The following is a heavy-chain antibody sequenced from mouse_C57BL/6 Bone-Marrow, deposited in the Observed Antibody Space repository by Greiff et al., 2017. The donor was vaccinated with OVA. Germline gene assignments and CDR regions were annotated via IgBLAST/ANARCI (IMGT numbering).Heavy chain of an antibody. Sequence: VQLKESGAELVRPGSSVKMSCKTSGYTFTSYGINWVKQRPGQGLEWIGYIYLGNGYTEYNEKFKGKATLTSDTSSSTAYMQLSSLTSEDSAIYFCARLIYFDYWGQGTTLTVSS. CDR1: GYTFTSYG. CDR2: IYLGNGYT. J-gene: IGHJ2*01. CDR3: ARLIYFDY. V-gene: IGHV1-58*01.